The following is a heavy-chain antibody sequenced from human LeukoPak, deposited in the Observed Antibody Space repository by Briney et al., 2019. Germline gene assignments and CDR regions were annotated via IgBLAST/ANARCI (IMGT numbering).Heavy chain of an antibody. D-gene: IGHD3/OR15-3a*01. CDR1: GGSISSSSYY. CDR2: IYYSGST. V-gene: IGHV4-39*07. Sequence: SETLSLTCTVSGGSISSSSYYWGWIHQPPGKGLEWIGSIYYSGSTYYNPSLKSRVTISVDTSKNQFSLKLSSVTAADTAVYYCARDRTGYYNYWGQGTLVTVSS. CDR3: ARDRTGYYNY. J-gene: IGHJ4*02.